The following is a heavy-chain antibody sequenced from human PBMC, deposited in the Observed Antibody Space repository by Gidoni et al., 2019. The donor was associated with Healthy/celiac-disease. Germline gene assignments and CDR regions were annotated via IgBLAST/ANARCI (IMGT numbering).Heavy chain of an antibody. V-gene: IGHV5-51*03. D-gene: IGHD3-22*01. CDR2: IYPGDSDT. CDR1: GYSFTSYW. CDR3: ARIKITMIVVANQDWYFDL. J-gene: IGHJ2*01. Sequence: EVQLVQSGAEVKKPGESLKIFCKGSGYSFTSYWIGWVRQMPGKGLEWMGIIYPGDSDTRYSPSFQGQVTISADKSISTAYLQWSSLKASDTAMYYCARIKITMIVVANQDWYFDLWGRGTLVTVSS.